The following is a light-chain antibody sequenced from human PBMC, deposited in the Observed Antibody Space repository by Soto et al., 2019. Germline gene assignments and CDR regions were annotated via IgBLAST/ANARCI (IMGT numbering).Light chain of an antibody. J-gene: IGKJ1*01. CDR3: QQYKSYSRT. V-gene: IGKV1-5*03. CDR1: QGISSY. CDR2: KAS. Sequence: DIQLTQSPSFLSASVGDRVTITFRASQGISSYLAWYQQKPGKAPKLLIYKASNLESGVPSRFSGSGSGTEFTLTISSLQPDDFATYYCQQYKSYSRTFGQGTKVDI.